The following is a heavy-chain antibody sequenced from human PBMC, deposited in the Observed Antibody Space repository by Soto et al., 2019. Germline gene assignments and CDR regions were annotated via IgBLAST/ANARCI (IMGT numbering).Heavy chain of an antibody. D-gene: IGHD6-19*01. CDR3: ANDSSGPRANYYGIDV. CDR1: GFTFSSYG. V-gene: IGHV3-30*18. CDR2: ISKDGSVK. J-gene: IGHJ6*02. Sequence: GGSLRLSCAASGFTFSSYGMHWVRQAPGKGLEWVAVISKDGSVKYYADSVKGRFTISRDNSQNTLYLQMNSLRAEDTAVYYCANDSSGPRANYYGIDVWGQGTTVTVSS.